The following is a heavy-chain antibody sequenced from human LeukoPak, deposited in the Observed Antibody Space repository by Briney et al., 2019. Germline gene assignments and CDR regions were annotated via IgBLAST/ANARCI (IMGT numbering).Heavy chain of an antibody. D-gene: IGHD1-26*01. J-gene: IGHJ4*02. Sequence: PSETLSLTCTVSGGPTSSSTYHWGWIRQPPGKGLEWIGSIYYTGITYYNPSLKSRVTISVDTSKNQFSLKLSAVTAADTAVYDSARLINGSPGDYWGQGTLVTVSS. CDR2: IYYTGIT. V-gene: IGHV4-39*01. CDR3: ARLINGSPGDY. CDR1: GGPTSSSTYH.